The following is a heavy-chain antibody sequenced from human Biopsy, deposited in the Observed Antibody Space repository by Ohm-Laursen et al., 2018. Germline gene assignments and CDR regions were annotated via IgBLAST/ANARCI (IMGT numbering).Heavy chain of an antibody. CDR3: ARTPILIVSAGLVYRHRRHLQGMDV. CDR1: GFSLSARGMC. V-gene: IGHV2-70*11. D-gene: IGHD6-13*01. Sequence: TQTLTLTCSFSGFSLSARGMCVSWIRQAPGKALEWLARVDWDDYKDYSASLQTKLSISKDTSNDQVVLTVNNVDPAGTATYYCARTPILIVSAGLVYRHRRHLQGMDVWGQGIAVTVS. J-gene: IGHJ6*02. CDR2: VDWDDYK.